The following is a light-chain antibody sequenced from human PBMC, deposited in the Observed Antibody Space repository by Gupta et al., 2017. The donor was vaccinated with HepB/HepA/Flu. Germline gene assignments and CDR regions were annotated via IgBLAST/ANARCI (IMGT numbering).Light chain of an antibody. Sequence: EIVLTQSPATLSLSPGERATLSCRASQSVGAYLAWYQQKPGQAPRLIIYDASNRANGTPDRFSGSGSVTEFTLTSSSREPEDFAVYYGQQRSYFVTFGHGTKVAIK. V-gene: IGKV3-11*01. CDR2: DAS. J-gene: IGKJ3*01. CDR3: QQRSYFVT. CDR1: QSVGAY.